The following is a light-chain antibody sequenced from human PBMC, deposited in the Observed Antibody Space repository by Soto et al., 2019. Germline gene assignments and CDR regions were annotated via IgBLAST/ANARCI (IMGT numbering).Light chain of an antibody. CDR1: SSDVGGYNY. Sequence: QSAPTQPASVSGSPGQSITISCTGTSSDVGGYNYVSWYQQHPGKAPKLIIYEVSYRPSGISSRFSGSKSGNTASLTISGLQAEDEADYYCSSYTTSSTPVDVFGTGTKLTVL. CDR3: SSYTTSSTPVDV. V-gene: IGLV2-14*01. J-gene: IGLJ1*01. CDR2: EVS.